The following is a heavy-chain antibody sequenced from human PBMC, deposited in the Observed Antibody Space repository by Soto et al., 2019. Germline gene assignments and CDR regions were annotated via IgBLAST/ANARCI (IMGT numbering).Heavy chain of an antibody. D-gene: IGHD3-16*02. CDR1: GFTFSGSA. Sequence: VRSMRLSSAASGFTFSGSAMHWVRKDTGKGLEWVGRIRSKADSYATAYAASVKGRFTISRDDSKNTAYLQMNSLKTEDTAVYYCTRHLRGELSVPFDYWGQGTLVTVSS. CDR3: TRHLRGELSVPFDY. CDR2: IRSKADSYAT. V-gene: IGHV3-73*01. J-gene: IGHJ4*02.